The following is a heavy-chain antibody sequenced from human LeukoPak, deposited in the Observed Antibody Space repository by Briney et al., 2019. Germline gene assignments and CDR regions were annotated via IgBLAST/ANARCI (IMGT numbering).Heavy chain of an antibody. CDR2: ISSSGSTI. CDR1: GFTFSSYV. Sequence: GGSLRLSCAASGFTFSSYVMNWVRQAPGKGLEWVSYISSSGSTIYYADSVKGRFTISRDNAKNSLYLQMNSRRAEDTAVYYCARETQQTNAFDYWGQGTLVTVSS. J-gene: IGHJ4*02. CDR3: ARETQQTNAFDY. V-gene: IGHV3-48*03.